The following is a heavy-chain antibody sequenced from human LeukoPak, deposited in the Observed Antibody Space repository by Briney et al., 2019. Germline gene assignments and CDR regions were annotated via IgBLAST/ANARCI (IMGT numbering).Heavy chain of an antibody. CDR1: GFRFSSRW. V-gene: IGHV3-74*01. J-gene: IGHJ5*02. CDR2: INDDGRTT. D-gene: IGHD7-27*01. CDR3: VRDLGPGDS. Sequence: GGSLRLSCVASGFRFSSRWVHWVRQAPGKGLVWVSRINDDGRTTTYADSVKGRFTISRDNAKNTLYLQMNSLRAEDTAVYYCVRDLGPGDSWGQGTLVTVSS.